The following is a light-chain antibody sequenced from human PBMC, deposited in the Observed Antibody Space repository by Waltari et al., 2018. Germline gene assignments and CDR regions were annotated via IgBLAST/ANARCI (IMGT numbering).Light chain of an antibody. J-gene: IGLJ2*01. V-gene: IGLV1-40*01. CDR2: NNN. CDR1: SFNTGTSYD. Sequence: QSVLTQPPSVSGAPGQRVTISCTGSSFNTGTSYDVHWYQQLPGAAPKLLIYNNNNRPSGVPDRFLGSTSGTSASLTITGLQPEDEADYYCQSYDSTLGGWGVFGGGTKLTVL. CDR3: QSYDSTLGGWGV.